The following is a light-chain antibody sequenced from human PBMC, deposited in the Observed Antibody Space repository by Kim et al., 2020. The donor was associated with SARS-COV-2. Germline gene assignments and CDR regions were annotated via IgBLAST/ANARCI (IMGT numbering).Light chain of an antibody. CDR3: SSYVGSDNYV. CDR1: SSDVGGYNC. CDR2: EVR. J-gene: IGLJ1*01. Sequence: GQSVTISCTGTSSDVGGYNCVSWYQQHPGKVPRRMIYEVRKRPSGVPVRFSGSKSGNTASLTVSGLQAEDEADYYCSSYVGSDNYVFGTGTKVTVL. V-gene: IGLV2-8*01.